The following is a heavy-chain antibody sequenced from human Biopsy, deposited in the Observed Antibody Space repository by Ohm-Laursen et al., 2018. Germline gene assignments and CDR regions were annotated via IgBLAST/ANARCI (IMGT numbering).Heavy chain of an antibody. CDR3: AADINVWNVNY. CDR2: FAPENGNT. D-gene: IGHD1-1*01. J-gene: IGHJ4*02. Sequence: GASVKVSCKVSGYTLTALSMHWVRQAPGRGLEWMGGFAPENGNTIYAQKFQGRITMTEDTSTDTAYMELSSLRSEDTAVYYCAADINVWNVNYWGQGTQVTVSS. CDR1: GYTLTALS. V-gene: IGHV1-24*01.